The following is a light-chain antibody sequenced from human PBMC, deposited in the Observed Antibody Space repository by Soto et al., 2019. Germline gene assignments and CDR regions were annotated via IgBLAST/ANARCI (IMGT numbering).Light chain of an antibody. V-gene: IGLV2-14*03. CDR2: GVS. J-gene: IGLJ1*01. CDR3: YSSRSSSSTFYV. CDR1: SSDIGGSNY. Sequence: QSALTQPASVYGSPGQSITISCAGTSSDIGGSNYVSWYQQHPGKAPKLMIYGVSNRPSGVSNRFSGSKSGNTASLTISGLQAEDEADYFCYSSRSSSSTFYVFGTGTKLTVL.